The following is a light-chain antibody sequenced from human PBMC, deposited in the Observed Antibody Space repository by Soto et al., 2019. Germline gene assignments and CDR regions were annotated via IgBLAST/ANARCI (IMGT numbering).Light chain of an antibody. V-gene: IGLV3-21*02. CDR2: DDR. J-gene: IGLJ2*01. CDR3: QLWDSNSDHVV. CDR1: NIGRKS. Sequence: SYELTQPPSVSVAPGQTARITGGGTNIGRKSVHWYQQKPGQAPVVVVYDDRDRPSGIPERFSGSNSGNTAALTISRVEAGDEADYYCQLWDSNSDHVVFGGGTTLTVL.